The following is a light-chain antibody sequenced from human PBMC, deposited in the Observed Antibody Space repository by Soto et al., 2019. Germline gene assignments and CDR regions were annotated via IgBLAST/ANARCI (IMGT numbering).Light chain of an antibody. CDR2: GAS. Sequence: EVVLTQSPGTLCLSPGERATLSCRASQSLNSNYLAWYQQKPGQAPRLLIYGASNRATGIPDRFSGSGSGTDFTLTISRLEPEYFAVYYCQQYGTSSITFGQGTRLEIK. V-gene: IGKV3-20*01. CDR1: QSLNSNY. J-gene: IGKJ5*01. CDR3: QQYGTSSIT.